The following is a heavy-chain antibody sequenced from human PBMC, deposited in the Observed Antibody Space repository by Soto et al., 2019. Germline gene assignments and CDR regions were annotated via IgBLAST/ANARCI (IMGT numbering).Heavy chain of an antibody. CDR3: ARRGYDSYYYYGMDV. D-gene: IGHD5-12*01. J-gene: IGHJ6*02. V-gene: IGHV1-69*13. CDR1: GGTFSSYA. Sequence: SVKVSCKASGGTFSSYAISWVRQAPGQGLEWMGGIIPIFGTANYAQKFQGRVTITADESTSTAYMELSSLRSEDTAVYYRARRGYDSYYYYGMDVWGQGTTVTVSS. CDR2: IIPIFGTA.